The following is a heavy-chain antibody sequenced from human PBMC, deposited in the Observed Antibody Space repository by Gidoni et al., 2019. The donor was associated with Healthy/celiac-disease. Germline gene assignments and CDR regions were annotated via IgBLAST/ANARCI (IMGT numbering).Heavy chain of an antibody. CDR1: GFTFSSYG. V-gene: IGHV3-30*18. CDR3: AKAGTDYPWGWFDP. Sequence: QVQLVESGGGVVQPGRSLRLSCAASGFTFSSYGMHWVRQAPGKGLEWVAVISYDGSNKYYADSVKGRFTISRDNSKNTLYLQMNSLRAEDTAVYYCAKAGTDYPWGWFDPWGQGTLVTVSS. D-gene: IGHD4-17*01. CDR2: ISYDGSNK. J-gene: IGHJ5*02.